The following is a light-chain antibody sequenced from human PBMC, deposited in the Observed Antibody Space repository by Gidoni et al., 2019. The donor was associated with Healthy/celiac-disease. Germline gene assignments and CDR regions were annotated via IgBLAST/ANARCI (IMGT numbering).Light chain of an antibody. J-gene: IGKJ1*01. CDR3: QQYNNWPPWT. Sequence: EIVMTQSPATLSVSPGERSTLSCRASQSVSSNLPWYQQKPGQAPRLLIYGASTRATGIPARFTLTISSLQSEDFAVYYCQQYNNWPPWTFGQGTKVEIK. CDR2: GAS. CDR1: QSVSSN. V-gene: IGKV3-15*01.